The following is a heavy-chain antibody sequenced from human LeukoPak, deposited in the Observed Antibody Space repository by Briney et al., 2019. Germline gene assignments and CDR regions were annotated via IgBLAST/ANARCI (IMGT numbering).Heavy chain of an antibody. J-gene: IGHJ5*02. CDR3: AGDYGDYGGEFDP. Sequence: SETLSLTCAVYGGSFSGYYWSWIRQPPGKGLEWIGYIYYSGTTYYNPSLKSRVAISIDASKNQFSLRLSSVTAADTAVYYCAGDYGDYGGEFDPWGQGTLVTVSS. V-gene: IGHV4-30-4*01. D-gene: IGHD4-17*01. CDR1: GGSFSGYY. CDR2: IYYSGTT.